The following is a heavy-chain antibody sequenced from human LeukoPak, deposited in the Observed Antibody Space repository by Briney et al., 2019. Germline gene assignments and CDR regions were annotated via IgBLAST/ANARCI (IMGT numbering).Heavy chain of an antibody. CDR2: IYHSGST. J-gene: IGHJ6*03. Sequence: PSETLSLTCAVSGYSISSGYYWGWIRQPPGKGLEWIGSIYHSGSTYYNPSLKSRVTISVDTSKNQFSLKLSSVTAADTAVYYCARHIGEYDFWSGDYYYYMDVWGKGTTVTVSS. D-gene: IGHD3-3*01. CDR1: GYSISSGYY. V-gene: IGHV4-38-2*01. CDR3: ARHIGEYDFWSGDYYYYMDV.